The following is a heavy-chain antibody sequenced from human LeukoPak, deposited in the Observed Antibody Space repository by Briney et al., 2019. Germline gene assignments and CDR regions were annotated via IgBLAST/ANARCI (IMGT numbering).Heavy chain of an antibody. D-gene: IGHD1-26*01. V-gene: IGHV1-69*13. J-gene: IGHJ4*02. Sequence: GASVKASCKASGGTFSSYAISWVRQAPGQGLEWMGGIIPIFGTANYAQKFQGRVTITADESTSTAYMELRSLRSDDTAVYYCARARTSGSYGLWGQGTMVTVSS. CDR3: ARARTSGSYGL. CDR2: IIPIFGTA. CDR1: GGTFSSYA.